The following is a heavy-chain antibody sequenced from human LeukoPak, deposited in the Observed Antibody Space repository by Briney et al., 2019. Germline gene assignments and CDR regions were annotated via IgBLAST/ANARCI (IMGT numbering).Heavy chain of an antibody. CDR1: GYTFSCYY. J-gene: IGHJ4*02. D-gene: IGHD2-2*01. CDR3: ARDSRTYDFDY. Sequence: ASVKVSCKASGYTFSCYYMHWVRQAPRQGLEWMGWINPNSGGTNYAQKFQGRITMTRDTSISTAYMELSRLRSDDTAVYYCARDSRTYDFDYWGQGILVTVSS. V-gene: IGHV1-2*02. CDR2: INPNSGGT.